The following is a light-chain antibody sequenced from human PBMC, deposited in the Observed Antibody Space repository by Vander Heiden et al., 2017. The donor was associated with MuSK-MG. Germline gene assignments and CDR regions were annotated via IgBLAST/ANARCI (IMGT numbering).Light chain of an antibody. Sequence: QMPPSPSSLSASVGDRVTITCRASQGIGSSLAWYQQKPGKAPNLLIYEASSLESGVPSRFSGSGSGTEFTLTISSLQPEDFATYYCQQFNSYSRTFGQGTKLEIK. J-gene: IGKJ1*01. V-gene: IGKV1-5*01. CDR1: QGIGSS. CDR2: EAS. CDR3: QQFNSYSRT.